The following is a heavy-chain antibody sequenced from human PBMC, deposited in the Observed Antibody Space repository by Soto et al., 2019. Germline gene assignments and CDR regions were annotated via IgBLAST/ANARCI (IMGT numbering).Heavy chain of an antibody. Sequence: TSGTLSLTCAVSGYSISSGYFWGWIRQPPGKGLEWIGSIYYSGSTYYNPSLKSRVTISVDRSKNQFSLKLSSVTAADTAVYYCARGTTTGGWNWFGPWGQGTLVTVSS. J-gene: IGHJ5*02. CDR1: GYSISSGYF. V-gene: IGHV4-38-2*01. CDR3: ARGTTTGGWNWFGP. CDR2: IYYSGST. D-gene: IGHD3-16*01.